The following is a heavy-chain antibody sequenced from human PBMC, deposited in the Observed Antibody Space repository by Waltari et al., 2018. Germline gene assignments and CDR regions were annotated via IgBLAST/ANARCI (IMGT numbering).Heavy chain of an antibody. CDR2: ICDRGYT. CDR3: ARESSATDYYMDV. J-gene: IGHJ6*03. D-gene: IGHD5-12*01. Sequence: QVQLQESGPGLVKPSEALSLTCAVSAYSISSTYCWGWIRQPPGTGLEWIGSICDRGYTYYIPALKRRVSISVDTSKNQFSLKLSSVTAADTAVYYCARESSATDYYMDVWGKGTTVTVSS. V-gene: IGHV4-38-2*02. CDR1: AYSISSTYC.